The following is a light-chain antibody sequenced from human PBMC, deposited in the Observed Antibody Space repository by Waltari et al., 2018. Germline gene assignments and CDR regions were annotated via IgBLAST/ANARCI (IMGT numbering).Light chain of an antibody. CDR2: DVS. CDR1: SSYVGGYNY. CDR3: SSYTSSSTYV. V-gene: IGLV2-14*03. Sequence: QSALTQPASVSGSPGQSLTISCTGTSSYVGGYNYVSWYQQHPGKAPKLMIYDVSNRPSGVSNRFSGSKSGNTASLTISGLQAEDEADYYCSSYTSSSTYVFGTGTEVTVL. J-gene: IGLJ1*01.